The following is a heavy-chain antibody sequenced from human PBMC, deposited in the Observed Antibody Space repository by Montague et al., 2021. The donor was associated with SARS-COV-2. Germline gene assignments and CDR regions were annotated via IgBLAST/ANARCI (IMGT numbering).Heavy chain of an antibody. D-gene: IGHD5-12*01. Sequence: SLRLFCAASGFIFSDYYMTWIRQAPGKGLEWVSHISGSGSKTYYADSVKGRFTISRDTANNSVYLQMNFLGAEDTAVYYCARDQGGYGTFDIWGQGTMVTVSS. V-gene: IGHV3-11*01. J-gene: IGHJ3*02. CDR3: ARDQGGYGTFDI. CDR2: ISGSGSKT. CDR1: GFIFSDYY.